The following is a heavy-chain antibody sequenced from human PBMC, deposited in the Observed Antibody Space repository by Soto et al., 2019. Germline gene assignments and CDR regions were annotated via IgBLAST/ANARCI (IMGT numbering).Heavy chain of an antibody. V-gene: IGHV3-21*01. J-gene: IGHJ3*02. CDR1: GFTFSSYS. D-gene: IGHD3-22*01. CDR3: ARGGISSYDSSGYSAFDI. CDR2: ISSSSSYI. Sequence: EVQLVESGGGLVKPGGSLRLSCAASGFTFSSYSMNWVRQAPGKGLEWVSSISSSSSYIYYAYSVKGRFTISRDNAKNSLYLQMNSLRAEDTAVYYCARGGISSYDSSGYSAFDIWGQGTMVTVSS.